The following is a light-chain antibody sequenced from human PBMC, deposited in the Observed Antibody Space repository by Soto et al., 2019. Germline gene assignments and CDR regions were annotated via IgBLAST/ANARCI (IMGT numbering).Light chain of an antibody. V-gene: IGKV3-20*01. J-gene: IGKJ5*01. Sequence: EIVLTQSPGTLSLSPGERATLSCRASQSVPRSYLAWYQQKPGQAPRLLIYGTSSRATGIPDRFSGSGSGTDVTLTISRLEPEDFAVFYCQQYGSSITFGQGKRLEIK. CDR2: GTS. CDR1: QSVPRSY. CDR3: QQYGSSIT.